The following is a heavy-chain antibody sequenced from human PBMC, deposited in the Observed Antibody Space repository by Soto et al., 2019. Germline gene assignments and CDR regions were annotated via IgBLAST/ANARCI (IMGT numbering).Heavy chain of an antibody. CDR1: GGSISSGDYY. CDR2: IYYSGST. V-gene: IGHV4-30-4*01. Sequence: PSETLSLTCTVSGGSISSGDYYWSWIRQPPGKGLEWIGYIYYSGSTYYNPSLKSRVTISLDTSKNQFSLKLGSVTAADTAVYYCATAVYCRSASCSNWFDPWGPGTLVTVSS. D-gene: IGHD2-2*01. CDR3: ATAVYCRSASCSNWFDP. J-gene: IGHJ5*02.